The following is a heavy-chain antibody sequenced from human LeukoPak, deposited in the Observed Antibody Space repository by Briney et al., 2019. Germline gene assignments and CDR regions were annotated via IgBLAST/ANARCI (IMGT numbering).Heavy chain of an antibody. CDR2: IIPIFGTA. CDR1: GGTFSSYA. CDR3: AREGITIFGVVIGGFDY. D-gene: IGHD3-3*01. J-gene: IGHJ4*02. V-gene: IGHV1-69*01. Sequence: SVKVSCKASGGTFSSYAISWVRQAPGQGLEWMGGIIPIFGTANYAQKFQGRVTITADESTSIAYMELSSLRSEDTAVYYCAREGITIFGVVIGGFDYWGQGTLVTVSS.